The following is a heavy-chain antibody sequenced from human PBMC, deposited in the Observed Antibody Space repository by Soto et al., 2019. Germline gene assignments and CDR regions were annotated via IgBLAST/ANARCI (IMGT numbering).Heavy chain of an antibody. V-gene: IGHV4-30-4*01. CDR2: IYYSRSD. CDR1: GDSINSADYY. J-gene: IGHJ4*02. D-gene: IGHD3-22*01. Sequence: LSLTCTVSGDSINSADYYWSWLRQPPGKSLEWIGYIYYSRSDYYNPSPGRRATITIDTSRNQFSLNLMSVTAADTAVYYCARVVQFYDSSGYSFYYFDYWGQGALVTVSS. CDR3: ARVVQFYDSSGYSFYYFDY.